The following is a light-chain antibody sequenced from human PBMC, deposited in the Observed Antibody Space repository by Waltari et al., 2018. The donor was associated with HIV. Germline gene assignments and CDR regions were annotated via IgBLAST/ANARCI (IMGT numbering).Light chain of an antibody. V-gene: IGLV2-23*01. CDR3: CSYAGSFVV. CDR1: SSDVGIYNL. J-gene: IGLJ2*01. CDR2: EGS. Sequence: QSALTQPASVSGSPGQSITISCTGTSSDVGIYNLVPWYQQYPGKAPKLMIYEGSKWPSGVSNRFSGSKSGNTASLTISGLQTEDEADYYCCSYAGSFVVFGGGTKLTVL.